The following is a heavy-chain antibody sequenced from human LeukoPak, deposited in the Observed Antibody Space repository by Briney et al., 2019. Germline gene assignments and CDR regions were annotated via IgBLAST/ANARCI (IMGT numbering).Heavy chain of an antibody. CDR3: ARAPLAAAGYYFDY. Sequence: GGSLRLSCAASGFTFSSYSMNWVRQAPGKGLEWVSSISSSSSYIYYADSVKGRFTISRDNAKNSLYLQMNSLRAEDTAVYYCARAPLAAAGYYFDYWGPGTLVTVSS. CDR1: GFTFSSYS. J-gene: IGHJ4*02. V-gene: IGHV3-21*01. D-gene: IGHD6-13*01. CDR2: ISSSSSYI.